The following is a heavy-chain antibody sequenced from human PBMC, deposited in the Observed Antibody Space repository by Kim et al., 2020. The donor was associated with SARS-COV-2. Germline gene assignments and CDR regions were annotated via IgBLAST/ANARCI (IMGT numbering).Heavy chain of an antibody. CDR1: GGTFSSYA. CDR3: ARDPDVGDYGGSFDY. CDR2: IIPIFGTA. Sequence: SVKVSCKASGGTFSSYAISWVRQAPGQGLEWMGGIIPIFGTANYAQKFQGRVTITADESTSTAYMELSSLRSEDTAVYYCARDPDVGDYGGSFDYWGQGTLVTVSS. D-gene: IGHD4-17*01. J-gene: IGHJ4*02. V-gene: IGHV1-69*13.